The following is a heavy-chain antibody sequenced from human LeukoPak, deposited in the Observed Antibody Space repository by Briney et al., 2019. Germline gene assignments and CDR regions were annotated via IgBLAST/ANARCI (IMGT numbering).Heavy chain of an antibody. CDR2: IYHSGST. D-gene: IGHD2-2*01. J-gene: IGHJ6*03. V-gene: IGHV4-30-2*01. CDR1: GGSISSGGYY. CDR3: ARVGRYCSSTSCYYYYYYMDV. Sequence: SETLSLTCTVSGGSISSGGYYWSWIRQPPGKGLEWIGYIYHSGSTYYNPSLKSRVTISVDRSKNQFSLKLSSVTAADTAVYYCARVGRYCSSTSCYYYYYYMDVWGKGTTVTVSS.